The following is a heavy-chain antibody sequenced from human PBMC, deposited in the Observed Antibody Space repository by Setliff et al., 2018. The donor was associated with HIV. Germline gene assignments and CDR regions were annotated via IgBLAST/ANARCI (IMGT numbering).Heavy chain of an antibody. J-gene: IGHJ4*02. CDR3: AKDRGELGATWLVF. CDR1: GFTFSSYA. CDR2: ISGSGGST. Sequence: LRLSCAASGFTFSSYAMSWVRQAPGKGLEWVSAISGSGGSTYYADSVKGRFTISRDNSKNTLYLQMNSLRAEDTAVYYCAKDRGELGATWLVFWGQGTLVTVSS. V-gene: IGHV3-23*01. D-gene: IGHD1-26*01.